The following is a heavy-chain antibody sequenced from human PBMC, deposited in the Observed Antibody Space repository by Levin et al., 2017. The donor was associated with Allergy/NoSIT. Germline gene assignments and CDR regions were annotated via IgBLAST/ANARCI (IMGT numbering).Heavy chain of an antibody. V-gene: IGHV3-7*01. Sequence: GGSLRLSCAASGFTFSSYWMSWVRQAPGKGLEWVANIKPDGSEKYYVDSVKGRFTISRDNAKNSLYLQMNSLRAEDTAVYYCARVGLGYDFWNGSDTMDVWGQGTTVTVSS. CDR3: ARVGLGYDFWNGSDTMDV. CDR2: IKPDGSEK. CDR1: GFTFSSYW. J-gene: IGHJ6*02. D-gene: IGHD3-3*01.